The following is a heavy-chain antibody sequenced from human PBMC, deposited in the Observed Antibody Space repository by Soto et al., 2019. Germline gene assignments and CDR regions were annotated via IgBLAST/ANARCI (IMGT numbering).Heavy chain of an antibody. CDR3: AREPRSNKGWLGMAKDY. J-gene: IGHJ4*02. V-gene: IGHV1-18*01. D-gene: IGHD6-19*01. CDR2: ISAYNGNT. Sequence: QVQLVQSGAEVKKPGASVKVSCKASGYTFTSYGISWVRQAPGQGLEWMGWISAYNGNTNYAQKLQGRVTMTTDTSTSRAYMELRSLRSDDTAVSYCAREPRSNKGWLGMAKDYWGQGTLVTVS. CDR1: GYTFTSYG.